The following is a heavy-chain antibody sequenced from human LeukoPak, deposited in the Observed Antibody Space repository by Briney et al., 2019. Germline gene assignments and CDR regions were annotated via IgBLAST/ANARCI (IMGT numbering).Heavy chain of an antibody. Sequence: SETLSLTCAVYGGSFSGYYGSWIRQPPGKGLEWIGAINHSGSTNYNPSLKSRGTISVDTSKNQFSLKLSSVTAADTAVYYCARGRREGSSSWHRLVGRELDYWGQGTLVTVSS. CDR2: INHSGST. D-gene: IGHD6-13*01. CDR1: GGSFSGYY. J-gene: IGHJ4*02. V-gene: IGHV4-34*01. CDR3: ARGRREGSSSWHRLVGRELDY.